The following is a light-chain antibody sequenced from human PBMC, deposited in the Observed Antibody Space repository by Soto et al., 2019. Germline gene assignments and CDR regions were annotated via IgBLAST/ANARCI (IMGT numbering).Light chain of an antibody. CDR1: QDISKY. CDR3: QQDDNRTRN. Sequence: IPMTHPPSSLSVSLFYTCTITFQASQDISKYLNWYQQKPGKAPKLLIYGASNLETGVPSRFSGSGSGTDFFFTISSLQPEDLATYYCQQDDNRTRNLGQGTKVEIK. CDR2: GAS. J-gene: IGKJ2*01. V-gene: IGKV1-33*01.